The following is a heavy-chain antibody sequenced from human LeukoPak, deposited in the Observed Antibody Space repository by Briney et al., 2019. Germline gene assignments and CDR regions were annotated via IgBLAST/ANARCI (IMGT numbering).Heavy chain of an antibody. CDR1: GGSISRYL. CDR2: IYYSGST. CDR3: ARGQYSGSCFDN. Sequence: SETLSLTFTVSGGSISRYLWSWIRQPPGKGLEVIGDIYYSGSTNYNPSLKSRVTILVDTSKNQFSLKVSSVTAADTAVYYCARGQYSGSCFDNWGQGSLVTVSS. D-gene: IGHD1-26*01. J-gene: IGHJ4*02. V-gene: IGHV4-59*01.